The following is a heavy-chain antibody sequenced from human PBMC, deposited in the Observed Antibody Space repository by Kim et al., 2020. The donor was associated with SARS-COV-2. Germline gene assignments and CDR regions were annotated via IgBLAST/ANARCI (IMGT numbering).Heavy chain of an antibody. CDR3: ARAVVPAASAWDYYYGMDV. D-gene: IGHD2-2*01. Sequence: GRFTISRDNAKNSLYLQMNSLRAEDTAVYYCARAVVPAASAWDYYYGMDVWGQGTTVTVSS. J-gene: IGHJ6*02. V-gene: IGHV3-11*06.